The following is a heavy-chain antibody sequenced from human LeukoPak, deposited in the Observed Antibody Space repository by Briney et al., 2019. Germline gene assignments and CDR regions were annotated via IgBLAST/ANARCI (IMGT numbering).Heavy chain of an antibody. Sequence: GGSLRLSCAASGFTFSDYSMNWVRQAPGKGLEWVSSIGSSGNYIYYADSLRGRVTISRDNAKNSLYLQMNSLRAGDTAVYYCARGFSSSWYPPDYWGQGTLVTVSS. CDR1: GFTFSDYS. V-gene: IGHV3-21*01. CDR3: ARGFSSSWYPPDY. CDR2: IGSSGNYI. D-gene: IGHD6-13*01. J-gene: IGHJ4*02.